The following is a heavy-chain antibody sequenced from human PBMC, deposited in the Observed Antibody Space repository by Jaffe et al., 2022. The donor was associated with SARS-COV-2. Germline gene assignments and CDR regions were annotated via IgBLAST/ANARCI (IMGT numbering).Heavy chain of an antibody. CDR1: GFTFSSYW. J-gene: IGHJ6*02. CDR2: INSDGSST. Sequence: EVQLVESGGGLVQPGGSLRLSCAASGFTFSSYWMHWVRQAPGKGLVWVSRINSDGSSTSYADSVKGRFTISRDNAKNTLYLQMNSLRAEDTAVYYCARDGWACSGGSCRLGVWYYYYGMDVWGQGTTVTVSS. V-gene: IGHV3-74*01. D-gene: IGHD2-15*01. CDR3: ARDGWACSGGSCRLGVWYYYYGMDV.